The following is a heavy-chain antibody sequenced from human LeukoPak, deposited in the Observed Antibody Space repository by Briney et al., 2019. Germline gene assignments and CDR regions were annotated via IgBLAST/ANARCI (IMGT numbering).Heavy chain of an antibody. Sequence: SVKVSCKASGYTFSNYGINWVRQAPGQGLEWVGWSSVYKGNTSYAQKFQGRVTMTADTSTSTAYMELRSLISDDTAVYYCAKDSGYFYGSGVPRGPFDYWGQGTLVTVSS. D-gene: IGHD3-10*01. V-gene: IGHV1-18*01. J-gene: IGHJ4*02. CDR1: GYTFSNYG. CDR3: AKDSGYFYGSGVPRGPFDY. CDR2: SSVYKGNT.